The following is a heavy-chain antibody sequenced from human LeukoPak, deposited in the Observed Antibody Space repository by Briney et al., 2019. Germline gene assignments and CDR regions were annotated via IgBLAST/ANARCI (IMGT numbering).Heavy chain of an antibody. CDR2: INPSGGST. CDR1: GYTFTGYY. Sequence: ASVKVSCKASGYTFTGYYMHWGRQAPGQGLEWMGWINPSGGSTSYAQKFQGRVTMTRDTSTSTVYMELSSLRSEDTAVYYCARVSEMATISGAFDIWGQGTMVTVSS. J-gene: IGHJ3*02. V-gene: IGHV1-46*01. CDR3: ARVSEMATISGAFDI. D-gene: IGHD5-24*01.